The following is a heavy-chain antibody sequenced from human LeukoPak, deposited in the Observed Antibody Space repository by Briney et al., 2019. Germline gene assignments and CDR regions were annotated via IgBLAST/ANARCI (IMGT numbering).Heavy chain of an antibody. D-gene: IGHD6-19*01. CDR3: ASAFRDISGWRKYDY. J-gene: IGHJ4*02. CDR1: GDSVSSNSAA. V-gene: IGHV6-1*01. Sequence: SQTLSLTCAISGDSVSSNSAAWNWIRQSPSRGLEWLGRTFYRSKWYYDYEVSVKSRINISPDTSKNQFSLQLSSVTPEDTAVYCASAFRDISGWRKYDYWGQGILVTVSS. CDR2: TFYRSKWYY.